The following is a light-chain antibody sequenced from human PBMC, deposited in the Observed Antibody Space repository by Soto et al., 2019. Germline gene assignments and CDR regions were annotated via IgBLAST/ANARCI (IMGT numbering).Light chain of an antibody. CDR3: QQYYTTPYT. CDR2: WAS. CDR1: QSVLYSSNNNNY. Sequence: DIVMTQAPDSLAVSLGERATINCKSSQSVLYSSNNNNYLAWYQQKPGQPPKLLIYWASTRESGVSDRFSGSGSGTDFTLTISSRQAEDVAVYYCQQYYTTPYTFGQGTKLELK. V-gene: IGKV4-1*01. J-gene: IGKJ2*01.